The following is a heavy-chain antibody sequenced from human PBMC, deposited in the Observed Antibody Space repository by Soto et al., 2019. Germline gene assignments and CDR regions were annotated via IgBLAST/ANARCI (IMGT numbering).Heavy chain of an antibody. CDR1: GFTFSSYA. D-gene: IGHD6-19*01. CDR2: ISYDGSNK. Sequence: PGGSLRLSCAASGFTFSSYAMHWVRQAPGKGLEWVAVISYDGSNKYYADSVKGRFTISRDNSKNTLYLQMNSLRAEDTAVYYCARDGIAVAGTSSWFDPWGQGTLVTVS. CDR3: ARDGIAVAGTSSWFDP. J-gene: IGHJ5*02. V-gene: IGHV3-30-3*01.